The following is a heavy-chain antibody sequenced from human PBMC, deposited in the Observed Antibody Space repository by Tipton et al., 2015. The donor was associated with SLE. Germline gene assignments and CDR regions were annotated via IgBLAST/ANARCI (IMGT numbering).Heavy chain of an antibody. D-gene: IGHD4/OR15-4a*01. CDR2: ISWNSGNI. J-gene: IGHJ4*02. Sequence: SLRLSCAASGFTFSSYAMSWVRQAPGKGLEWVSGISWNSGNIGYADSVRGRFTVSRDNAKNSLYLQMNSLRAEDTALYYCANPGALDYWGQGTLVTVSS. CDR1: GFTFSSYA. CDR3: ANPGALDY. V-gene: IGHV3-9*01.